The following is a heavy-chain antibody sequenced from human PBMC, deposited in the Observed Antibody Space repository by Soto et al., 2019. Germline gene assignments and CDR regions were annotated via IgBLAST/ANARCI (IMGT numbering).Heavy chain of an antibody. V-gene: IGHV4-59*01. Sequence: SETLSLTCTVSGGSISGYYWSWIRQPPGKGLEWIGYMYKTGSTVYNPYFKSRVTISVDTSKNQFSLKLNSVTAADTAVYYCARDLWGYCGTDCYPLDVWGQGTTVTVS. J-gene: IGHJ6*02. CDR2: MYKTGST. D-gene: IGHD2-21*02. CDR1: GGSISGYY. CDR3: ARDLWGYCGTDCYPLDV.